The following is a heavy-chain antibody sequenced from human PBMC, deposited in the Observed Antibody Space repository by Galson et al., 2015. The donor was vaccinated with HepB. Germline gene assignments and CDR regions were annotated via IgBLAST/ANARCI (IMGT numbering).Heavy chain of an antibody. Sequence: SLRLSCAASGFTFSSYSMNWVRQAPGKGLEWVSSISSSSSYIYYADSVKGRFTISRDNAKNSLYLQMNSLRAEDTAVYYCARAWGLLEISRRKYFQHWGQGTLVTVSS. CDR2: ISSSSSYI. J-gene: IGHJ1*01. CDR3: ARAWGLLEISRRKYFQH. CDR1: GFTFSSYS. D-gene: IGHD3-3*02. V-gene: IGHV3-21*01.